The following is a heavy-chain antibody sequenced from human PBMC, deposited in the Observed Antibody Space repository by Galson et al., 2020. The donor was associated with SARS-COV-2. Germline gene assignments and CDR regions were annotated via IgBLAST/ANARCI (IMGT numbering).Heavy chain of an antibody. V-gene: IGHV3-21*01. CDR3: ARSPPASTSGTSIYFDY. CDR1: GFALSSYT. J-gene: IGHJ4*02. Sequence: GGSLRLSCAAYGFALSSYTMNWVRQAPGKGLEWVASLDTSSTYIYHADSLKGRFTISRDNAENSLYLQMNSLRAEDTAVYYCARSPPASTSGTSIYFDYWRQGTQVTVSS. CDR2: LDTSSTYI. D-gene: IGHD3-10*01.